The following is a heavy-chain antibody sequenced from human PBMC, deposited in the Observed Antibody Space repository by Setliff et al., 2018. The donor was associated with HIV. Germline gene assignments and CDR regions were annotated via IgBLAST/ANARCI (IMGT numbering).Heavy chain of an antibody. V-gene: IGHV4-39*01. Sequence: SETLSLTCTVSGGSISSSSHYWGWIRQPPGKGLEWIGSIYLSGSTYYNPSLKSRVTISVDTSKNQFSLKLSSVTAADTAVYYCARPRYTYGTPPAFDIWGRGTVVTVSS. CDR2: IYLSGST. J-gene: IGHJ3*02. CDR3: ARPRYTYGTPPAFDI. D-gene: IGHD5-18*01. CDR1: GGSISSSSHY.